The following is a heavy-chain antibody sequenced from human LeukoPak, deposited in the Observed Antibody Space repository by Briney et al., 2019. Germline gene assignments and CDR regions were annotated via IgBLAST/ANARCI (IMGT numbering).Heavy chain of an antibody. Sequence: SETLSLTCTVSGASIITTIYYWGGIRQPPGKGLEWIGSISYSGNAYYNPSLRSRLSISMDASKNQFSLKVRSVTAADTAVYYCARNLGQTWGTVTTVLWYFGHWGQGTLVPVSS. D-gene: IGHD4-11*01. CDR3: ARNLGQTWGTVTTVLWYFGH. V-gene: IGHV4-39*01. CDR1: GASIITTIYY. J-gene: IGHJ4*02. CDR2: ISYSGNA.